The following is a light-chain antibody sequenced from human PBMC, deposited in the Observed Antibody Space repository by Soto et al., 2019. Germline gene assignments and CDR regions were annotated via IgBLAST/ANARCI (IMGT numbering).Light chain of an antibody. CDR2: DVS. V-gene: IGLV2-14*01. CDR3: SSYTSSSTYV. Sequence: QSVLTQPASVSGSPGQSITISCTGTSSDVGGYNYVSWYQQHPGEAPKLVIYDVSNRPSGVSNRFSGSKSGNTASLTISGLQAEEEADYYCSSYTSSSTYVFGTGTKLTVL. CDR1: SSDVGGYNY. J-gene: IGLJ1*01.